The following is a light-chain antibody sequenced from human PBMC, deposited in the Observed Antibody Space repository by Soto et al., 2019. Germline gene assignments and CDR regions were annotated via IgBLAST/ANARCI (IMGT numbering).Light chain of an antibody. CDR1: QSISSW. Sequence: DIQMTQSPSTLSASVGDRVTITCRASQSISSWLAWYQQKPGKAPKLLIYKASSLGSGVPSRFSGSGSGTEFTLTISSLQPDDFATYYCQKYNSYSYTFGQGTKLEIK. CDR2: KAS. J-gene: IGKJ2*01. V-gene: IGKV1-5*03. CDR3: QKYNSYSYT.